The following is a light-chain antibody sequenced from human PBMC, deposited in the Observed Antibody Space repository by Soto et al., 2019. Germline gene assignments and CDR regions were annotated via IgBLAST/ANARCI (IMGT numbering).Light chain of an antibody. CDR1: SSNIGAGYD. V-gene: IGLV1-40*01. CDR2: GNS. Sequence: QSVLTQPPSESGAPGQRVTISCTGSSSNIGAGYDVHWYQQLPGTAPKLLIYGNSNRPSGVPDRFSGSKSGTSASLAITGLQAEDESDYYCQSYDSSLSALFGGGTKLTVL. J-gene: IGLJ3*02. CDR3: QSYDSSLSAL.